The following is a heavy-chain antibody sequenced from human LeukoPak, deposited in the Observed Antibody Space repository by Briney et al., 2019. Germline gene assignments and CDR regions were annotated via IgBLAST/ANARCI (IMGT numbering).Heavy chain of an antibody. CDR1: GFTFSTYW. CDR2: INSDGSTT. CDR3: AKDITSGYPPTHYFDY. V-gene: IGHV3-74*01. D-gene: IGHD3-9*01. J-gene: IGHJ4*02. Sequence: SGGSLRLSCAASGFTFSTYWMHWVRQAPGKGLVWVSRINSDGSTTSYADSVKGRFTISRDNSKNTVYLQMNSLRAEDMALYYCAKDITSGYPPTHYFDYWGQGTLVTVSS.